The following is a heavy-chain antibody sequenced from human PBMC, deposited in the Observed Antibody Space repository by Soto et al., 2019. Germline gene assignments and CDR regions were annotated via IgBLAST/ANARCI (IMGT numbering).Heavy chain of an antibody. V-gene: IGHV3-30*18. CDR1: GFTFSSYG. Sequence: GGPLRLSCAASGFTFSSYGMHWVRLAPGEGLGWVAVLSYDAATKYCADSVKGRFTISRDNSKNTLYLQMNSLRAEDTAAYYCAKAMVVVTAISGGGGFDEWGQGTLVTVSS. J-gene: IGHJ3*01. CDR2: LSYDAATK. CDR3: AKAMVVVTAISGGGGFDE. D-gene: IGHD2-21*02.